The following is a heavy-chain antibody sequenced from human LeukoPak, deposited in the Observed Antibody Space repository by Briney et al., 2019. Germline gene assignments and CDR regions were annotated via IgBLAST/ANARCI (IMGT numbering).Heavy chain of an antibody. D-gene: IGHD3-22*01. J-gene: IGHJ4*02. CDR1: GFTFNIYT. CDR3: ARRGGDSIGHQGDFDY. Sequence: GGSLRLSCAASGFTFNIYTINWVRQAPGKGLEWVSSISSTSSDIHYTDSVKGRFTIFRDNTKNSLYLQMDSLRAEDTAVYYCARRGGDSIGHQGDFDYWGQGTLVTVSS. V-gene: IGHV3-21*01. CDR2: ISSTSSDI.